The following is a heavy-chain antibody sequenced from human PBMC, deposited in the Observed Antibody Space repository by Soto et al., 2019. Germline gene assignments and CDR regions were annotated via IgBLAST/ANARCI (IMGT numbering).Heavy chain of an antibody. J-gene: IGHJ4*02. CDR1: GFTLSSHW. Sequence: GGSLRLSCAASGFTLSSHWMHWVRPAPGKGLVWVSRINSDGSTTNYADSVKGRFTISRDNAKNTLYLQMNSLRAEDTAVYYCASPVTSSMVAADYWGQGTLVTVSS. V-gene: IGHV3-74*01. D-gene: IGHD2-15*01. CDR3: ASPVTSSMVAADY. CDR2: INSDGSTT.